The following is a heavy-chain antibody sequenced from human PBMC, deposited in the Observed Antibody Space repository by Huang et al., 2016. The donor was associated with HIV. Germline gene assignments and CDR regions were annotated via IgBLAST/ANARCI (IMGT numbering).Heavy chain of an antibody. CDR1: GFSLTTRGVG. CDR3: AHSRALEVAFGGIIVTPFDH. J-gene: IGHJ4*02. V-gene: IGHV2-5*02. Sequence: QITLKESGPTLVKPTQTLTLTCTFSGFSLTTRGVGVGWIRQPPGKALEWLTLIYGDDDKRYSTALKTRLTSTKDTYKNQVVLVMTNMNPVDTATYYCAHSRALEVAFGGIIVTPFDHWGQGTLVTVSS. CDR2: IYGDDDK. D-gene: IGHD3-16*02.